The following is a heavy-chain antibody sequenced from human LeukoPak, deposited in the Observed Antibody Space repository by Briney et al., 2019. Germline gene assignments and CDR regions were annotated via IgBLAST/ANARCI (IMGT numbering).Heavy chain of an antibody. Sequence: SETLSLTCAVSGYSISSGYYWGWIRQPPGKGLEWIGNIYHSGSTYKNPSLKSRVTISLDTSKNQFSLNLSSVTAADTAMYYCARQAGATDFDYWGQGTLVTVSS. CDR3: ARQAGATDFDY. J-gene: IGHJ4*02. V-gene: IGHV4-38-2*01. CDR2: IYHSGST. CDR1: GYSISSGYY. D-gene: IGHD1-26*01.